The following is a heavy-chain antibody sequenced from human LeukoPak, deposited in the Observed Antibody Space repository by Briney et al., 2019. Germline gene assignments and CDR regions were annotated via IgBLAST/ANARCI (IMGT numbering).Heavy chain of an antibody. V-gene: IGHV3-30*03. CDR1: GFTFSSYG. D-gene: IGHD7-27*01. J-gene: IGHJ6*02. Sequence: PGRSLRLSCAASGFTFSSYGMHWVRQAPGQGLERVAGTSYDGINNYYADSVKGRFTISRDNSKNTLYLQMNSLGAENTAVYYGAMGTYFYGVDVWGQGTTVTVSS. CDR3: AMGTYFYGVDV. CDR2: TSYDGINN.